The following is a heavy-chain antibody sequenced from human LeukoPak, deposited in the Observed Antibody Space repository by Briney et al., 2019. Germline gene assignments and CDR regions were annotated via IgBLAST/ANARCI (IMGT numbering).Heavy chain of an antibody. Sequence: GGSPRLSCAASGFTFSSCGMHWVRQAPGKGLEWVAFIRYHGSDKYYADSVKGRFTISRDNSENMVYLQMNSLRAEDTAVYYCAKSPSSWKFDDWGQGTLVTVSS. CDR2: IRYHGSDK. J-gene: IGHJ4*02. CDR1: GFTFSSCG. V-gene: IGHV3-30*02. D-gene: IGHD6-13*01. CDR3: AKSPSSWKFDD.